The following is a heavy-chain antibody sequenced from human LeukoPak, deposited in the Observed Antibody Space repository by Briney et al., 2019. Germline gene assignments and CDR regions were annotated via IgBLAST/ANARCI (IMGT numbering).Heavy chain of an antibody. V-gene: IGHV1-8*01. Sequence: ASVKVSCKASGYTFTSYDINWVRQATGQGLEWMGWMNPDSGNTGYAQKFQGRVTMTRNTSVTTAYLELNSLTSEETAVYYCARRGTNSLNYYYGMDVWGQGTTVTVSS. D-gene: IGHD4-23*01. CDR3: ARRGTNSLNYYYGMDV. CDR2: MNPDSGNT. CDR1: GYTFTSYD. J-gene: IGHJ6*02.